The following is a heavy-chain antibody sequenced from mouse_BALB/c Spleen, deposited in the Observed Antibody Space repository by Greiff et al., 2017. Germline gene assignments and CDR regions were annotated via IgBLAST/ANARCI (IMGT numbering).Heavy chain of an antibody. D-gene: IGHD2-10*02. CDR3: ARRDWYGNLYAMDY. V-gene: IGHV1-18*01. CDR1: GYTFTDYN. J-gene: IGHJ4*01. Sequence: EVQLQQSGPELVKPGASVKIPCKASGYTFTDYNMDWVKQSHGKSLEWIGDINPNNGGTIYNQKFKGKATLTVDKSSSTAYMELRSLTSEDTAVYYCARRDWYGNLYAMDYWGQGTSVTVSS. CDR2: INPNNGGT.